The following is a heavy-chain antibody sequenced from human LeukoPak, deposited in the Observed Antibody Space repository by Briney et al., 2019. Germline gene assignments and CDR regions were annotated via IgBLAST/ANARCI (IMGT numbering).Heavy chain of an antibody. CDR1: GFTFSSYA. V-gene: IGHV3-23*01. J-gene: IGHJ4*02. CDR2: ISGSGGST. CDR3: AKALGYGDISPHFDY. Sequence: GGSLRLSCAASGFTFSSYAMSWVRQAPGKGLELVSAISGSGGSTYYADSVKGWFTISRDNSKNTLYLQMNILRAEDTAVYYCAKALGYGDISPHFDYWGQGTLVTVSS. D-gene: IGHD4-17*01.